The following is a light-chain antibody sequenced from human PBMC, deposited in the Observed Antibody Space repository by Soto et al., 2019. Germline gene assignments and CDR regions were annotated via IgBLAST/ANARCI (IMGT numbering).Light chain of an antibody. CDR3: SSDRSSDTRV. J-gene: IGLJ1*01. V-gene: IGLV2-14*03. CDR2: DVS. CDR1: SSDVGGYNY. Sequence: QSVLTQPASVSGSPGQSITISCTGTSSDVGGYNYVSWYQQHPGKAPKLIIFDVSDRPSGVSNRFSGSKSDNTASLTISGLQPEDEADYYCSSDRSSDTRVFGTGTKVTVL.